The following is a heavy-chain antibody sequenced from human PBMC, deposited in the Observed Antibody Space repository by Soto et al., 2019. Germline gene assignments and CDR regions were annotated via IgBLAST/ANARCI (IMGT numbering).Heavy chain of an antibody. CDR2: VSHSGTA. Sequence: SETLSLTCSVSGGSVSSGLYYWSWIQQPPGKGLEWIAYVSHSGTAKYNPSLKSPVTISVDTSKNQFSLKLSFVTAADTAIYYCARVSFYYDTSGYAVAWFDPWGQGTLVTVSS. D-gene: IGHD3-22*01. J-gene: IGHJ5*02. V-gene: IGHV4-61*01. CDR1: GGSVSSGLYY. CDR3: ARVSFYYDTSGYAVAWFDP.